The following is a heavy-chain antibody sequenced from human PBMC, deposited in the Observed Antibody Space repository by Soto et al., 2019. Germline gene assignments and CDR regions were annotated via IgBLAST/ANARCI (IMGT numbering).Heavy chain of an antibody. CDR1: GGTFSSYT. D-gene: IGHD5-12*01. CDR3: ARPSGYDNENFDY. J-gene: IGHJ4*02. CDR2: INPGGGST. V-gene: IGHV1-46*03. Sequence: GASVKVSCKASGGTFSSYTISWVRQAPGQGLEWMGGINPGGGSTSYAQKFQGRVTMTRDTSTSTVYMELSSLRSEDTAVYYCARPSGYDNENFDYWGQGTLVTVSS.